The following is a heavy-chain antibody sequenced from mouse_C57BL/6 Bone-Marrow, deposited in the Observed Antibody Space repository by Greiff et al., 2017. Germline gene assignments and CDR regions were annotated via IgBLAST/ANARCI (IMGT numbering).Heavy chain of an antibody. J-gene: IGHJ4*01. CDR1: GYAFSSSW. V-gene: IGHV1-82*01. D-gene: IGHD1-1*01. CDR3: ARSTVNFSSMDD. CDR2: IYPGDGDT. Sequence: VQLQESGPVLVKPGASVKISCTASGYAFSSSWMSWVKQRPGKGLEWIGRIYPGDGDTNYNGKFKGKATLTADKSSSTAYMQLNNLTSEDSAVYCWARSTVNFSSMDDRGQGTSVTGSS.